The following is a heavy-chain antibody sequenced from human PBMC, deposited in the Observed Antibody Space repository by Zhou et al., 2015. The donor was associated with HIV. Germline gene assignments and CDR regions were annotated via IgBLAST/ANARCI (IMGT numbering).Heavy chain of an antibody. CDR3: ARDLLAATTADRAWFDP. CDR1: GFTFSSYA. D-gene: IGHD1-14*01. J-gene: IGHJ5*02. V-gene: IGHV3-48*04. CDR2: ISSSGSTI. Sequence: EVQLLESGGGLVQPGKSLRLSCAASGFTFSSYAMTWVRQAPGKGLEWVSYISSSGSTIYYADSVKGRFTISRDNSKSTVFLQMNSLRPEDTALYYCARDLLAATTADRAWFDPRGQGTLVTVSS.